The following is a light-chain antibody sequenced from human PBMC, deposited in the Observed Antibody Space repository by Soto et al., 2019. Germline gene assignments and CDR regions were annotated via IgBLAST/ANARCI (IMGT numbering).Light chain of an antibody. CDR2: RAS. CDR3: QQYNNWPRAT. J-gene: IGKJ4*01. Sequence: IVMTQSPATLSVSLGERATLSCRASQSINSNLAWYQQKPGQAPRLLMFRASIRAAGFPARFSGSGSGTEFNITISSLQSDDSAVYYCQQYNNWPRATVGRGTKVDSK. V-gene: IGKV3-15*01. CDR1: QSINSN.